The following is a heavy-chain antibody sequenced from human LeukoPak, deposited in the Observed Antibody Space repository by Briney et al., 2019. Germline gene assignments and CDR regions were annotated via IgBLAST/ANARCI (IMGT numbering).Heavy chain of an antibody. V-gene: IGHV3-48*04. CDR2: ISGSSSTI. J-gene: IGHJ4*02. CDR3: VVGGSPGY. CDR1: GSTFSSYG. Sequence: PGGPLRLSCVVSGSTFSSYGMNWVRQAPAKGLEWISYISGSSSTIHYADSVQGRFTASRDNTKNTWSLGMNSLRAEDTAVYYCVVGGSPGYWGQGTLVTVSS. D-gene: IGHD2-15*01.